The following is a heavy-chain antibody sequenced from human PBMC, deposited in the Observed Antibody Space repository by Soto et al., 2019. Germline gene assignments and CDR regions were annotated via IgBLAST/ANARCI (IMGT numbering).Heavy chain of an antibody. D-gene: IGHD5-18*01. V-gene: IGHV3-48*03. Sequence: GGSLRLSCAASGFTFSSYEMNWVRQAPGKGLEWVSYISSSGSTIYYADSVKGRFTISRDNAKNSLYLQMNSLRAEDTAVYYCAREQGYSYGTFDYWGQGTMVTVYS. CDR2: ISSSGSTI. CDR3: AREQGYSYGTFDY. J-gene: IGHJ4*02. CDR1: GFTFSSYE.